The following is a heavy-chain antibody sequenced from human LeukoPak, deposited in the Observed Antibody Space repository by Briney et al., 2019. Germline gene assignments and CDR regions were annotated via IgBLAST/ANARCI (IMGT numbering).Heavy chain of an antibody. CDR1: GYSISSGYY. Sequence: SETLSLTCTVSGYSISSGYYWGWIRQPPGKGLEWIGSIYHSGSTYYNPSLKSRVTISVYTVKNQFSLKLSSVTAADTAVYYCARGDCSSTSCYRSDYYYYYYMDVWGKGTTVTVSS. V-gene: IGHV4-38-2*02. J-gene: IGHJ6*03. D-gene: IGHD2-2*01. CDR2: IYHSGST. CDR3: ARGDCSSTSCYRSDYYYYYYMDV.